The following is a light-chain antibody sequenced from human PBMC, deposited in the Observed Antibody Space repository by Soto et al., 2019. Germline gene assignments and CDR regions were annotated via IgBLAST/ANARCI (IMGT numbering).Light chain of an antibody. CDR1: QSVSSNY. V-gene: IGKV3-20*01. CDR2: GAS. CDR3: QQYGSSPTWT. J-gene: IGKJ1*01. Sequence: ESVFTQSPGTLSLSPGERARLSCSASQSVSSNYLAWYQQKPGQAPRLLIYGASTRATGIPDRFSGSGSGTDFTLTISRLEPEDSAVYYCQQYGSSPTWTFGQGTKVDIK.